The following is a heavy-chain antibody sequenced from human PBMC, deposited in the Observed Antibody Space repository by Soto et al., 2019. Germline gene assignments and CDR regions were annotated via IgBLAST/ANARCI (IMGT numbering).Heavy chain of an antibody. Sequence: QVQLVQSGGEVKKPGASVTVSCKASGYTFINYHITWVRQAPGQGLEWMAWINTYNGMTDYAQRFQGRVTMTRDTCTSTAYMELRNLGSYDTAVYLCAKSPRGEMATDWGQGTLVTVSS. D-gene: IGHD5-12*01. CDR2: INTYNGMT. V-gene: IGHV1-18*01. J-gene: IGHJ4*02. CDR3: AKSPRGEMATD. CDR1: GYTFINYH.